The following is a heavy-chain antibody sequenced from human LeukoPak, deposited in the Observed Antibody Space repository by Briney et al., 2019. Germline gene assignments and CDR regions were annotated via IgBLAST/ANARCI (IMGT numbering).Heavy chain of an antibody. D-gene: IGHD6-13*01. CDR3: ARDSGIAAADIDY. Sequence: GGSLRLSCTASGFTFSTYWMGWVRQAPGKGPEWVANIKHDGNEMYYVDSVKGRFSISRDNAKNSLYLQINSLRAEDTAVYYCARDSGIAAADIDYWGQGTLITVSS. J-gene: IGHJ4*02. CDR2: IKHDGNEM. V-gene: IGHV3-7*01. CDR1: GFTFSTYW.